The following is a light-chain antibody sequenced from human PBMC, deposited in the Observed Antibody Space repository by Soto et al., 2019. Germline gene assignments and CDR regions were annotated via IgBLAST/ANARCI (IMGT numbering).Light chain of an antibody. J-gene: IGLJ1*01. CDR1: SSAVGAYNH. CDR3: TSYTTSTTYV. Sequence: QSVLTQPASVSGSPGQSITISCTGTSSAVGAYNHVSWYQHHPGKAPKLMIYDVSNRPSGVSNRFSGSKSGNTASLTISALQAEDEADYYCTSYTTSTTYVFGTGTKVTVL. V-gene: IGLV2-14*03. CDR2: DVS.